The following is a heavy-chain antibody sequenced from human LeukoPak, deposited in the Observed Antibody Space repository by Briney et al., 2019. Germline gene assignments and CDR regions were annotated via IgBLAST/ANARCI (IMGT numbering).Heavy chain of an antibody. V-gene: IGHV4-59*01. CDR3: ARLPTGYCSGGSCYYYYMDV. J-gene: IGHJ6*03. CDR1: GGSISSYY. CDR2: IYYSGST. D-gene: IGHD2-15*01. Sequence: SETLSLTCTVSGGSISSYYWSWIRQLPGKGLEWIGYIYYSGSTNYKPSLKSRVTISVDTSKNQFSLKLSSVTAADTAVYYCARLPTGYCSGGSCYYYYMDVWGKGTTVTISS.